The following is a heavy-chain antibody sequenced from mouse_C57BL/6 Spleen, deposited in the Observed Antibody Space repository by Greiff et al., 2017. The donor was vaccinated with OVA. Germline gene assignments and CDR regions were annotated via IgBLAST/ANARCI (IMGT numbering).Heavy chain of an antibody. V-gene: IGHV1-19*01. CDR2: INPYNGGT. D-gene: IGHD1-1*01. Sequence: VQLQQSGPVLVKPGASVKMSCKASGYTFTDYYMNWVKQSHGKSLEWIGVINPYNGGTSYNQKFKGKATLTVDKSSSTAYMELNSLTSEDSAVYYCARGGDYYGSSYPYAMDYWGQGTSVTVSS. J-gene: IGHJ4*01. CDR1: GYTFTDYY. CDR3: ARGGDYYGSSYPYAMDY.